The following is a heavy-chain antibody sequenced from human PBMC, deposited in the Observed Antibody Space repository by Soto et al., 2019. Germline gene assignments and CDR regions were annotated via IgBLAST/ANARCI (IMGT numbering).Heavy chain of an antibody. V-gene: IGHV3-30-3*01. CDR1: GFTFSSYA. CDR2: ISYDGSNK. D-gene: IGHD4-17*01. J-gene: IGHJ4*02. Sequence: QPGGSLRLSCAASGFTFSSYAMHWVRQAPGKGLEWVAVISYDGSNKYYADSVKGRFTISRDNSKNTLYLQMNSLRAEDTAVYYCARSTTVSNFDYWGQRTLVTVSS. CDR3: ARSTTVSNFDY.